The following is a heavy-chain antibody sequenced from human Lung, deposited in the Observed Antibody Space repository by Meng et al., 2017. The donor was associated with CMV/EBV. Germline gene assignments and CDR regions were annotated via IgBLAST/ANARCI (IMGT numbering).Heavy chain of an antibody. CDR2: INPSGGST. V-gene: IGHV1-46*01. J-gene: IGHJ2*01. Sequence: SGCTLSHYWMHWVRQAPGQGLEWVGIINPSGGSTTYAQKFQGRVVLTRDTSTSTVYMDLSSLRSEDRAVYYCARSGSTTSQQPGYFDLWGRGTLVTVSS. CDR3: ARSGSTTSQQPGYFDL. D-gene: IGHD2-2*01. CDR1: GCTLSHYW.